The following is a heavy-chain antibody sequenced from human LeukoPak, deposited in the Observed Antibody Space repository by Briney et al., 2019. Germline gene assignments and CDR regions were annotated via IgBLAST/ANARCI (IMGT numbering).Heavy chain of an antibody. CDR1: GGTFSSYA. CDR2: IIPIFGTA. Sequence: LWASVKVSCKASGGTFSSYAISWVRQAPGQGLEWMGGIIPIFGTANYAQKFQGRVTITADESTSTAYMELSSLRSEDTAVYYCARTSPRYSSGLNWFDPWGQGTLVTVSS. J-gene: IGHJ5*02. V-gene: IGHV1-69*13. CDR3: ARTSPRYSSGLNWFDP. D-gene: IGHD6-19*01.